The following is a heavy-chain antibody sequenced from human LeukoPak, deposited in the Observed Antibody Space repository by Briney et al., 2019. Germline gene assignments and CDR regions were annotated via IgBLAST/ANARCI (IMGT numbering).Heavy chain of an antibody. CDR1: GGTFSSYA. CDR3: ARESSSGWYRFDY. Sequence: SVKVSCKASGGTFSSYAISWVRQAPGRGLEWMGRIIPILGIANYAQKFQGRVTITADKSTSTAYMELSSLRSEDTAVYYCARESSSGWYRFDYWGQGTLVTVSS. J-gene: IGHJ4*02. CDR2: IIPILGIA. V-gene: IGHV1-69*04. D-gene: IGHD6-19*01.